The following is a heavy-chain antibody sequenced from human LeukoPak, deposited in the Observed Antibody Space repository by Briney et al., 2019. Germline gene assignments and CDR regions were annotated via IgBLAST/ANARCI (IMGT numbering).Heavy chain of an antibody. CDR2: IYSGGTT. Sequence: GGSLRLSCAASGFTVSGNYMSWVRQAPGKGLEWVSVIYSGGTTDYKDSVKDRFIISRDNSKNTLYLQMNSLRAEDTAVYYCAKEMATMNAFDIWGQGTMVTVSS. V-gene: IGHV3-66*01. J-gene: IGHJ3*02. CDR1: GFTVSGNY. CDR3: AKEMATMNAFDI. D-gene: IGHD5-24*01.